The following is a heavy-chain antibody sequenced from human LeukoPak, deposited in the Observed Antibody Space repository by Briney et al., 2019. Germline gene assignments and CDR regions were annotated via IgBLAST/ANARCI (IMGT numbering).Heavy chain of an antibody. Sequence: GGSLRLSCAASGFTFSTYWMHWVRQAPGKGLVWVSRIKSDGSSTNYADSVKGRFTISRDNAKNTLYLQMNSLIAEDTAVYYCARDGMYGSSSYYYYMDVWGKGTTVTVSS. J-gene: IGHJ6*03. D-gene: IGHD6-6*01. CDR2: IKSDGSST. V-gene: IGHV3-74*01. CDR3: ARDGMYGSSSYYYYMDV. CDR1: GFTFSTYW.